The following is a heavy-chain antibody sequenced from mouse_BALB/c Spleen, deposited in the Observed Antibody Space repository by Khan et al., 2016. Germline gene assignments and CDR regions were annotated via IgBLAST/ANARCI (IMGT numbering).Heavy chain of an antibody. V-gene: IGHV14-3*02. D-gene: IGHD1-1*01. J-gene: IGHJ2*01. Sequence: VRLQQSGAELVKPGASVKLSCTASGFNIKDTYMHWVNQRPEQGLEWIGRIDPANGNTKYDPKFQGKATITADTSSNTAFLQLSSLTSEATAVYYCARGYYGTSHCDDWGQGTTLTVSS. CDR2: IDPANGNT. CDR3: ARGYYGTSHCDD. CDR1: GFNIKDTY.